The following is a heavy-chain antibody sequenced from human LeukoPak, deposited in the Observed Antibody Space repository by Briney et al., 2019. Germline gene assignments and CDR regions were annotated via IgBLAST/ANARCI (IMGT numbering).Heavy chain of an antibody. J-gene: IGHJ4*02. V-gene: IGHV3-53*01. Sequence: GGSLRLSCAASGFTVSSNYMSWVRQAPGKGLGWVSVIYSGGSTYYADSVRGRFTISRDNSKNTLYLQMNSLRAEDTAVYYCARDGPYSGYYFDYWGQGTLVTVSS. D-gene: IGHD6-19*01. CDR1: GFTVSSNY. CDR2: IYSGGST. CDR3: ARDGPYSGYYFDY.